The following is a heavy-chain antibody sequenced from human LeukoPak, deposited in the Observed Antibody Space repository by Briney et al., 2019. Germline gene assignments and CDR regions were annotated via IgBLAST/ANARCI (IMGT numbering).Heavy chain of an antibody. CDR2: ISWDGGST. V-gene: IGHV3-43*01. Sequence: GGSLRLSCAASGFTFDDYTMHWVRQAPGKGLEWVSLISWDGGSTYYADSVKGRFTISRDNSKNSLYLQMNSLRTEDTALYYCAKDISSQLLPYYMDVWGKGTTVTVSS. J-gene: IGHJ6*03. CDR3: AKDISSQLLPYYMDV. CDR1: GFTFDDYT. D-gene: IGHD2-2*01.